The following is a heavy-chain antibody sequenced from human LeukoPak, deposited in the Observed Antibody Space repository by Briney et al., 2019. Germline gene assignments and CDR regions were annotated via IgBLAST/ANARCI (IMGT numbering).Heavy chain of an antibody. V-gene: IGHV4-39*07. CDR3: ARGRVGIWFGEPRYYFDY. CDR1: GGSISSSTYY. D-gene: IGHD3-10*01. J-gene: IGHJ4*02. Sequence: SETLSLTCTVSGGSISSSTYYWGWIRQPPGKGLEWIGTIYYGGSTYYNPSLKSRVTISVDTSKNQFSLKLSSVTAADTAVYYCARGRVGIWFGEPRYYFDYWGQGTLVTVSS. CDR2: IYYGGST.